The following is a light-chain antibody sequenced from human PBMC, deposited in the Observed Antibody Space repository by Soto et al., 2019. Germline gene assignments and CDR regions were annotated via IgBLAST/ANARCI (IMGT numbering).Light chain of an antibody. Sequence: QSVLTQPPSASGTPGQRVTISCSGSSSNIGSNYVFWYQHLPGTAPKLLIYRNXXXPSXVPDRFSXSKSGTSASLAISGLXXXXXXXXXCAAWDDSLSGVVFGGGTKLTVL. J-gene: IGLJ2*01. CDR1: SSNIGSNY. CDR3: AAWDDSLSGVV. CDR2: RNX. V-gene: IGLV1-47*01.